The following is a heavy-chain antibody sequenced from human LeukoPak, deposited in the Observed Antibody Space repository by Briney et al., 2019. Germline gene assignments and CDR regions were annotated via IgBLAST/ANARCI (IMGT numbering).Heavy chain of an antibody. CDR3: ARGGTAYCGGDCYSPQNHPPLFDY. V-gene: IGHV3-23*01. CDR2: IRAGGART. J-gene: IGHJ4*02. Sequence: GGSLRLSCAGSGFTFSNYAMSWVRQAPGKGLEWVSSIRAGGARTYYAQSVMGRFTVSRDDSKNTLYLQMNGLRAEDTAVYYCARGGTAYCGGDCYSPQNHPPLFDYWGQGTLVTVSS. D-gene: IGHD2-21*02. CDR1: GFTFSNYA.